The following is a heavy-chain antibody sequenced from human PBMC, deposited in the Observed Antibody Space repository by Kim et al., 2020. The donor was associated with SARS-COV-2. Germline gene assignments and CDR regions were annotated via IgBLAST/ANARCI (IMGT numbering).Heavy chain of an antibody. J-gene: IGHJ3*02. D-gene: IGHD3-16*01. CDR2: I. Sequence: IYDAYSVKGRFTTSRDTARNSLHLQMNSLKDEDTAVYHCVRDRMGGAFDIWGQGTLVTVSS. V-gene: IGHV3-48*02. CDR3: VRDRMGGAFDI.